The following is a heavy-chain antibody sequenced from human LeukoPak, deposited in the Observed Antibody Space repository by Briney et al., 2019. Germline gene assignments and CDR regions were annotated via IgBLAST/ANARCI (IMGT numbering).Heavy chain of an antibody. CDR1: GGSISSYY. CDR2: ICYSGST. D-gene: IGHD3-3*01. V-gene: IGHV4-59*01. J-gene: IGHJ4*02. CDR3: ARVGTFRYYDFWSGQPPYYFDY. Sequence: PSETLSLTCTVSGGSISSYYWSWIRQPPGKGLEWIGYICYSGSTNYNPSLKSRLTISVVTSNSQFSLKLSSVTAADTAVYYCARVGTFRYYDFWSGQPPYYFDYWGQGTLVTVSS.